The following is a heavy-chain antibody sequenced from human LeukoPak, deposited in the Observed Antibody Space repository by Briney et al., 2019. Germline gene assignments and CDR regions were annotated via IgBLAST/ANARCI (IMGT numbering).Heavy chain of an antibody. CDR1: GFTFTSYA. CDR3: AREAGRY. Sequence: LAGGSLRLSCSASGFTFTSYAMHWVRQAPGKGLEWVAVISYDGSNKYYADSVKGRFTISRDNSKNTPYLQMNSLRAEDTAVYYCAREAGRYWGQGALVTVSS. J-gene: IGHJ4*02. V-gene: IGHV3-30-3*01. D-gene: IGHD2-15*01. CDR2: ISYDGSNK.